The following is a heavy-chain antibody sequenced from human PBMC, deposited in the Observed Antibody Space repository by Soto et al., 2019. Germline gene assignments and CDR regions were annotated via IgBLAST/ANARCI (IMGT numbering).Heavy chain of an antibody. CDR1: GFTVSSNY. Sequence: GGSLRLSCAASGFTVSSNYMIWVRQAPGKGLEWVSVIYIGGSTYYADSVKGRFTISRDNSKNTLYLQMNSLGAEDTAVYYCARDRIAAAGYYYYGMDVWGQGTTVTVSS. D-gene: IGHD6-13*01. V-gene: IGHV3-53*01. CDR2: IYIGGST. CDR3: ARDRIAAAGYYYYGMDV. J-gene: IGHJ6*02.